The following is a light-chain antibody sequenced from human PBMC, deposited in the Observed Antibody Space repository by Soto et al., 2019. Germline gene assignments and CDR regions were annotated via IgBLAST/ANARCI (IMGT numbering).Light chain of an antibody. V-gene: IGLV1-40*01. Sequence: QPVVTQPPSVSGAPGQRVTISCTGSGSNIGAGYDVHWYQHRPGTAPKLLVFGDSHRPSGVPDRFSGSKSGTSASLAITGLQAEDEGDYYCQSYDSTLDARYVFGTGTKLTVL. J-gene: IGLJ1*01. CDR2: GDS. CDR1: GSNIGAGYD. CDR3: QSYDSTLDARYV.